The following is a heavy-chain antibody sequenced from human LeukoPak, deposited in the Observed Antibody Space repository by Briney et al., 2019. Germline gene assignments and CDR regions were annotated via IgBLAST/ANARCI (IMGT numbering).Heavy chain of an antibody. J-gene: IGHJ4*02. Sequence: SETLSLTCTVSGDSIISYYWSWIRQPPGKGMEWIGYIYYSGSTKYNPPLESRVTISVDTSKNQFSLKLTSVNAADTAMYYCARLSPSSGCEDYWGQGTLVTVSS. CDR1: GDSIISYY. CDR3: ARLSPSSGCEDY. D-gene: IGHD3-10*01. V-gene: IGHV4-59*01. CDR2: IYYSGST.